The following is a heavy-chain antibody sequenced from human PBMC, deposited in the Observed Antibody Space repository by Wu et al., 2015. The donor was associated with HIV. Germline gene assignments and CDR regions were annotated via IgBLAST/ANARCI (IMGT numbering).Heavy chain of an antibody. D-gene: IGHD3-9*01. CDR1: GGGFNSYA. V-gene: IGHV1-69*05. CDR3: ARGLRDILTGYYSAFEY. Sequence: QAQLVQFGAEVKKPGSSVKVSCKASGGGFNSYAISWVRQAPGQGLEWMGGVIPVIGTPNYAQKFQGRVTITTDESTTTAYVEVSSLTSEDTAVYYCARGLRDILTGYYSAFEYWGQGTLVTVSS. CDR2: VIPVIGTP. J-gene: IGHJ4*02.